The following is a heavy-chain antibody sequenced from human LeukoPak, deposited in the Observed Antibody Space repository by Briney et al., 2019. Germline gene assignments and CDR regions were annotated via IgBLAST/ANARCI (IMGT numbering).Heavy chain of an antibody. D-gene: IGHD1-26*01. Sequence: SVKVSCKASGGTFSSYAIGWVRQAPGQGLEWMGGIIPIFGTANYAQKFQGRVTITADESTSTAYMELSSLRSEDTAVYYCARERYSGTYRPFDPWGQGTLVTVSS. CDR1: GGTFSSYA. CDR3: ARERYSGTYRPFDP. J-gene: IGHJ5*02. CDR2: IIPIFGTA. V-gene: IGHV1-69*01.